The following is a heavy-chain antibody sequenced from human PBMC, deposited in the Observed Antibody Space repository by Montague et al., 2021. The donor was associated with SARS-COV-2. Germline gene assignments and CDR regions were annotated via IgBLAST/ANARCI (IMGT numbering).Heavy chain of an antibody. D-gene: IGHD3-3*02. Sequence: SLRLSCAASGFTFSSYAMHWVRQAPGKGLEWVAVISYDGSNKYYADSVKGRLTISRDNSKNTLYLQMNSLRAEDTAVYYCARELILQYGMDVWGQGTTVTVSS. J-gene: IGHJ6*02. CDR1: GFTFSSYA. CDR3: ARELILQYGMDV. V-gene: IGHV3-30*04. CDR2: ISYDGSNK.